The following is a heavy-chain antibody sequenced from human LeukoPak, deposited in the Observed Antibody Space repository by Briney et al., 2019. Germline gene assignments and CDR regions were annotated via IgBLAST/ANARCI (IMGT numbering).Heavy chain of an antibody. D-gene: IGHD1-7*01. J-gene: IGHJ4*02. CDR3: ARSENSLDY. CDR1: GFTFSDYY. V-gene: IGHV3-11*04. CDR2: ISSSGSTR. Sequence: GGSLRLSCAASGFTFSDYYMSWIRQAPGKGLEWISFISSSGSTRYYADSVKGRFTMSRDNAKNTVYLQMNSLRAEDTAIYYCARSENSLDYWGRGTLVTVSS.